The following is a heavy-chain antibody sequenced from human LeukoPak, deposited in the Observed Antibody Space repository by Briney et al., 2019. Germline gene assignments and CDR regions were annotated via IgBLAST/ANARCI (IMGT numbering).Heavy chain of an antibody. J-gene: IGHJ4*02. CDR3: ARAFTSTGYYYVEY. V-gene: IGHV3-33*01. CDR2: IWYDGNNK. D-gene: IGHD3-22*01. Sequence: GGSLRLSCGASGFTFSSFGMHWVRQAPGKGLEWVAVIWYDGNNKYYADSVKGRFTISRDNSKNTLYLQMNSLRAEDTAVYYCARAFTSTGYYYVEYWGQGTLVTVSS. CDR1: GFTFSSFG.